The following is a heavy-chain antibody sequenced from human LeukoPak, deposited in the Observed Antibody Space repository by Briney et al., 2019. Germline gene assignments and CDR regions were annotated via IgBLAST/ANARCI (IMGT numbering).Heavy chain of an antibody. V-gene: IGHV4-34*01. Sequence: SETLSLTCAVHGGSFSGYYWSWIRQPPGKGLEWIGEINHSGSTNYNPSLKSRVTISVDTSKNQFSLKLSSVTAADTAVYYCARTDIVVVVAATPSYYGMDVWGQGTTVTVSS. CDR2: INHSGST. CDR3: ARTDIVVVVAATPSYYGMDV. D-gene: IGHD2-15*01. J-gene: IGHJ6*02. CDR1: GGSFSGYY.